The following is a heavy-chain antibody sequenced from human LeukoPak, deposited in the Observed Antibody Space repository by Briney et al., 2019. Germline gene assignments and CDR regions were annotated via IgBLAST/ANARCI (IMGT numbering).Heavy chain of an antibody. D-gene: IGHD3-10*01. Sequence: GASVKVSCKASGYTFTSYGISWVRQAPGQGLEWMGWISAYNGNTNCAQKLQGRVTMTTDTSTSTAYMELRSLRSDDTAVYYCARNGDYYYYYGMDVWGQGTTVTVSS. CDR2: ISAYNGNT. V-gene: IGHV1-18*01. CDR3: ARNGDYYYYYGMDV. CDR1: GYTFTSYG. J-gene: IGHJ6*02.